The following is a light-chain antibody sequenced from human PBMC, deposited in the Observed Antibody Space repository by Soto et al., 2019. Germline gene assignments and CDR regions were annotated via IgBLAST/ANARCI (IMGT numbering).Light chain of an antibody. J-gene: IGLJ2*01. CDR3: SSYTSSSTRV. Sequence: QSVLTQPASVSGSPGQSITISCTGTSSDVGGYNYVSWYQQHPGKAPKLMIYEVSNRPSGVSNRFSGSKSGNTASLTISGLPAEDEADYYGSSYTSSSTRVFGGGTKLTVL. V-gene: IGLV2-14*01. CDR1: SSDVGGYNY. CDR2: EVS.